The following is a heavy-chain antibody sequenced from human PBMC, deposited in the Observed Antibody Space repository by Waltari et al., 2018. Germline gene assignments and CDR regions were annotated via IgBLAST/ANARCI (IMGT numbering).Heavy chain of an antibody. CDR1: GFTFSSYE. D-gene: IGHD4-17*01. J-gene: IGHJ6*02. CDR3: ARDDHGDYEYYGMDV. CDR2: ISSSGSTI. Sequence: EVQLVESGGGLVQPGGSLRLSCAASGFTFSSYEMNWVRQAPGKGLEWVSYISSSGSTIYYADAVKGRFTISRDNAKNSLYLQMKSLRVEDTAVYYCARDDHGDYEYYGMDVWGPGTTVTVSS. V-gene: IGHV3-48*03.